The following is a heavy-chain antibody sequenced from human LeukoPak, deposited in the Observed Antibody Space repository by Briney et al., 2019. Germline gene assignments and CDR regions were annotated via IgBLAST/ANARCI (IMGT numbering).Heavy chain of an antibody. J-gene: IGHJ4*02. CDR2: ISGSGGST. CDR1: GFTFSSYA. Sequence: GGSLRLSCAASGFTFSSYAMSWVRQAPGKGLEWVSAISGSGGSTYYADSVKGRFTISRDNSKNTLYLQMNSLRAEDTVVYYCARYHYDILTGYYNYWGQGTLVTVSS. CDR3: ARYHYDILTGYYNY. V-gene: IGHV3-23*01. D-gene: IGHD3-9*01.